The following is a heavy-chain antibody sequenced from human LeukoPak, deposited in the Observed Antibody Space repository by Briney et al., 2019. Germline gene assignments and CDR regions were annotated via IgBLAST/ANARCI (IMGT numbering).Heavy chain of an antibody. CDR3: AKSPGYSSGWYRASLFDY. CDR2: IYYSGST. Sequence: SETLSLTCTVSGGSISSSSYYWGWIRQPPGKGLEWIGSIYYSGSTYYNPSLKSRVAISVDTSKNQFSLKLSSVTAADTAVYYCAKSPGYSSGWYRASLFDYWGQGTLVTVSS. V-gene: IGHV4-39*01. J-gene: IGHJ4*02. CDR1: GGSISSSSYY. D-gene: IGHD6-19*01.